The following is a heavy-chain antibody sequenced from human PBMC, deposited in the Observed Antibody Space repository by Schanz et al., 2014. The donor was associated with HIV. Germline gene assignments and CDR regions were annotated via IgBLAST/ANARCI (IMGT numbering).Heavy chain of an antibody. D-gene: IGHD3-22*01. V-gene: IGHV3-30*18. CDR3: AKPEYDTSGNSQSHFDY. CDR1: AFNFDSYG. Sequence: QVQLVESGGGVVQPGRSLRLSCVASAFNFDSYGMHWVRQAPGKGLEWEAVISYDGTKKHYADSVKGRFTISRDNSKNTLYLQMNTLRAEDTAVYYCAKPEYDTSGNSQSHFDYWGQGTLVTVSS. CDR2: ISYDGTKK. J-gene: IGHJ4*02.